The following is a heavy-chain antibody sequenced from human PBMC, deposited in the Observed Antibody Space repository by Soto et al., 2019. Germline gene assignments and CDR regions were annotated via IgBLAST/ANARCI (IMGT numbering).Heavy chain of an antibody. D-gene: IGHD6-13*01. Sequence: GGSLRLSCAASGFTFSGSAMHWVRQASGKGLEWVGRIRSKANSYATAYAASVKGRFTISRDDSKNTAYLQMNSLKTEDTAVYYCTGSIAAAGTNDAFDIWGQGTMVTVSS. J-gene: IGHJ3*02. CDR3: TGSIAAAGTNDAFDI. CDR2: IRSKANSYAT. CDR1: GFTFSGSA. V-gene: IGHV3-73*01.